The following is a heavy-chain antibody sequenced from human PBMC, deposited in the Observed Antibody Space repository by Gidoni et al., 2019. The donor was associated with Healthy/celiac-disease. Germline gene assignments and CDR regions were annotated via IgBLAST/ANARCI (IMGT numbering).Heavy chain of an antibody. V-gene: IGHV4-34*01. CDR1: GGSFSGYY. J-gene: IGHJ4*02. Sequence: HVHLPPWCAGLLTPSETMYLTCAFYGGSFSGYYWSWIRQPPGKGLEWIGEINHSGSTNYNPALKSRVNIAVDTCKNKVSLKLSSVNAADTAVYYCARGGIAARPRRFEYWGQGTLVTVSS. D-gene: IGHD6-6*01. CDR2: INHSGST. CDR3: ARGGIAARPRRFEY.